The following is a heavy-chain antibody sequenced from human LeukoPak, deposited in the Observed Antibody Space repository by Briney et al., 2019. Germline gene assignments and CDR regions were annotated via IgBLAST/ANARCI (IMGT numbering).Heavy chain of an antibody. CDR3: ARDTGYNSGWFDY. V-gene: IGHV3-23*01. Sequence: GRSLRLSCAASGFTFSSYAMSWVRQAPGKGLEWVSGFSGSGGATDYADSVKGRFTISRDNSKNTLYLQMNSLRAEDTAVYYCARDTGYNSGWFDYWGQGTLVTVSS. CDR1: GFTFSSYA. J-gene: IGHJ4*02. CDR2: FSGSGGAT. D-gene: IGHD6-19*01.